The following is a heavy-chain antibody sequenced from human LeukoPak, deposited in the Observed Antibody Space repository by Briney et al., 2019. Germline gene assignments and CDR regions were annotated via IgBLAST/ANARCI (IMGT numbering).Heavy chain of an antibody. D-gene: IGHD6-19*01. CDR1: GFTFSSYA. CDR2: ISTSGEST. Sequence: GGSLRLSCAASGFTFSSYAMSWVRQAPGKGRGWVSSISTSGESTYYADSVNGRFTISRDNSKNTLYLQMNSLRAEDTAVYYCAKDRSGWHYFDYWGQGTLVTVSS. CDR3: AKDRSGWHYFDY. J-gene: IGHJ4*02. V-gene: IGHV3-23*01.